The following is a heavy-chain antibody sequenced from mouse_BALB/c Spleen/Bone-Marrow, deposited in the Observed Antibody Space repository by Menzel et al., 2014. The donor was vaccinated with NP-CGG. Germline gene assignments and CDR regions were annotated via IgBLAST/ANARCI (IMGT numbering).Heavy chain of an antibody. D-gene: IGHD2-14*01. Sequence: VQLQQSGAELVRPGTSVKVSCKASGYAFTNYLIDWVKQRPGQGLEWIGVINPGSGGTNYNEKFKGKATLTADKSSSTAYMQLSSLTSDDSAVYFCARGDYRSYYFDYWGQGTTLTVSS. CDR3: ARGDYRSYYFDY. V-gene: IGHV1-54*01. CDR2: INPGSGGT. J-gene: IGHJ2*01. CDR1: GYAFTNYL.